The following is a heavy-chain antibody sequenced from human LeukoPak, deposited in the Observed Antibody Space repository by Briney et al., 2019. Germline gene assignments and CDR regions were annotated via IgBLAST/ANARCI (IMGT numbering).Heavy chain of an antibody. CDR3: VRGGSDYGDYAVGGC. D-gene: IGHD4-17*01. V-gene: IGHV3-48*03. CDR2: ITSSGSAV. CDR1: GFTFSTYE. Sequence: PGGSLRLSCAASGFTFSTYEMNWVRQAPGKGLEWVSYITSSGSAVYYADSVRGRFTISREKAKNSLYLQMSSLKAEDTAVYYCVRGGSDYGDYAVGGCWGQGTLVTVSS. J-gene: IGHJ4*02.